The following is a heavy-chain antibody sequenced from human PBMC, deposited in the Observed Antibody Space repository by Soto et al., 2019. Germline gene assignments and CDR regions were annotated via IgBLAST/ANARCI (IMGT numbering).Heavy chain of an antibody. J-gene: IGHJ4*02. Sequence: QVQLVQSGAEVKKPGASVKVSCKASGYTFTSYDINWVRQATGQGLEWMGWMNPNSGNTGYAQKFQGRVTMTRNTSISTAYMELSSLRSEDTAVDYCARGNYDFWSGYHHIDYWGQGTLVTVSS. CDR2: MNPNSGNT. CDR3: ARGNYDFWSGYHHIDY. D-gene: IGHD3-3*01. CDR1: GYTFTSYD. V-gene: IGHV1-8*01.